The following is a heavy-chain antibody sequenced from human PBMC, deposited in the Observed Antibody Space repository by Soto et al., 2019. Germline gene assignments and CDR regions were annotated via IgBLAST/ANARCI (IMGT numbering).Heavy chain of an antibody. CDR1: GFTFSSYA. Sequence: QVQLVESGGGVVQPGRSLRLSCAASGFTFSSYAMHWVRQAPGKGLEWVAVISYDGSNKYYADSVKGRFTSSRDNSKNTLYLQMNSLRAEDTAVYYCARDLKWLAEGGMDVWGQGTTVTVSS. J-gene: IGHJ6*02. CDR3: ARDLKWLAEGGMDV. V-gene: IGHV3-30-3*01. CDR2: ISYDGSNK. D-gene: IGHD6-19*01.